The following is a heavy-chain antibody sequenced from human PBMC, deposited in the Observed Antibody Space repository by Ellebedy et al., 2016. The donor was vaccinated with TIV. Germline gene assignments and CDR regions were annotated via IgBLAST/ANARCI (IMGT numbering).Heavy chain of an antibody. CDR1: GFTFSDYY. J-gene: IGHJ6*02. Sequence: GGSLRPSCAVSGFTFSDYYMKWIRQAPGKGLEWVSYISSSSSYTNYADSVKGRFTVSRDNAKNSLYLQMNSLRREDTAVYYGAREGPYRKRIGYGMDVWGQGTTVTVSS. V-gene: IGHV3-11*06. CDR2: ISSSSSYT. CDR3: AREGPYRKRIGYGMDV. D-gene: IGHD4-11*01.